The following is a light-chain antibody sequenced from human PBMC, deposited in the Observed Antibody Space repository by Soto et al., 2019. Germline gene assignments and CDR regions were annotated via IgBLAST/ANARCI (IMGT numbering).Light chain of an antibody. CDR1: QSVSSN. CDR2: GAS. V-gene: IGKV3-15*01. J-gene: IGKJ2*01. Sequence: EIVMTQSPATLSVSPGERATLSCRASQSVSSNLAWYQQKPGQAPRLLIYGASTRATGIPARFSGSGSATEFTLTISSVQSEDFAVYYCQQYNNWSPYTFGQGTKLEIK. CDR3: QQYNNWSPYT.